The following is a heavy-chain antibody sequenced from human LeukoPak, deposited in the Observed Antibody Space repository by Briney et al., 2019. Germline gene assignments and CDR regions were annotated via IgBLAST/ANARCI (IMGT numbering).Heavy chain of an antibody. Sequence: PGGSLRLSCAASGFTVSSNYMSWVRQAPGKGLEWVSAISGSGGSTYYADSVKGRSTISRDNSKNTLYLQMNSLRAEDTAVYYCAKAAAGPYFDYWGQGTLVTVSS. CDR3: AKAAAGPYFDY. V-gene: IGHV3-23*01. D-gene: IGHD6-13*01. CDR1: GFTVSSNY. CDR2: ISGSGGST. J-gene: IGHJ4*02.